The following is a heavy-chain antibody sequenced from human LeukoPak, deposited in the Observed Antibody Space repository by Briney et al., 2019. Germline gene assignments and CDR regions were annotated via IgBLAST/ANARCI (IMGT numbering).Heavy chain of an antibody. Sequence: GGSLRLSCAASGFTFSSYWMNWARQAPGKGLEWVASINHNGNVNYYLDSVKGRFTISRDNAKNSLYLQMSNLRAEDTAVYFCARGGGLDVWGQGATVTVSS. CDR1: GFTFSSYW. J-gene: IGHJ6*02. CDR2: INHNGNVN. V-gene: IGHV3-7*03. CDR3: ARGGGLDV. D-gene: IGHD3-16*01.